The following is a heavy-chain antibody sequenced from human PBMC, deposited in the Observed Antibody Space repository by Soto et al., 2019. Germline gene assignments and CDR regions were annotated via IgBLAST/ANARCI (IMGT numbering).Heavy chain of an antibody. D-gene: IGHD6-13*01. J-gene: IGHJ6*02. CDR1: GFTFSSYG. V-gene: IGHV3-33*01. Sequence: GGSLRLSCAASGFTFSSYGMHWVRQAPGKGLEWVAVIWYDGSNKYYADSVKGRFTISRDNSKNTLYLQMNSLRAEDTAVYYCARDGYSSSVVVNYYYYGMDVWGQGTTVTVSS. CDR3: ARDGYSSSVVVNYYYYGMDV. CDR2: IWYDGSNK.